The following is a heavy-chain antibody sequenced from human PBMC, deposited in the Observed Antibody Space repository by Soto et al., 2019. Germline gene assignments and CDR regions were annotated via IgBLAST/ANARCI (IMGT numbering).Heavy chain of an antibody. D-gene: IGHD1-1*01. Sequence: EVQLLEAGGGLVQPGGSLRLSCVASEVTFASYDMDWVRQAPGKGLEWVSLITSGGGGANYAVSVKGRFTISRDNSKNALYLQMNSMRAEDTDTYHCVKEGRDWNSRGSFDLWGRGTMVTVSS. CDR3: VKEGRDWNSRGSFDL. CDR2: ITSGGGGA. CDR1: EVTFASYD. J-gene: IGHJ3*01. V-gene: IGHV3-23*01.